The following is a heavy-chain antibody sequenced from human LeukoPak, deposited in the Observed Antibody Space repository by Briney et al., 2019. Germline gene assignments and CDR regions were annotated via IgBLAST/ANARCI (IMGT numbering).Heavy chain of an antibody. J-gene: IGHJ4*02. Sequence: SETLSLTCTVSGGSISSYYWSWIRQPPGKGLEWIGYIYYSGSTNYNPSLKSRVTISVDTSKNQFSLKLSSVTAADTAVYYCARVASDFSSDYWGQGTLVTVSS. CDR1: GGSISSYY. D-gene: IGHD3/OR15-3a*01. CDR3: ARVASDFSSDY. CDR2: IYYSGST. V-gene: IGHV4-59*01.